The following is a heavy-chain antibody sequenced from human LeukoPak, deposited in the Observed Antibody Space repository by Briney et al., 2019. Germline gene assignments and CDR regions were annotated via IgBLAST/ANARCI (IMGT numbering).Heavy chain of an antibody. CDR3: ARGTLYSGWSYYFDY. J-gene: IGHJ4*02. CDR2: IYDSGST. D-gene: IGHD6-19*01. V-gene: IGHV4-61*03. Sequence: TTSETLSLTCTVSGASISSGGYYWSWIRQPPGEGLEWIGYIYDSGSTNYNPSLKSRVTISVDMSKNHFSLRLSSVTAADTAVYYCARGTLYSGWSYYFDYWGQGTLVRVSS. CDR1: GASISSGGYY.